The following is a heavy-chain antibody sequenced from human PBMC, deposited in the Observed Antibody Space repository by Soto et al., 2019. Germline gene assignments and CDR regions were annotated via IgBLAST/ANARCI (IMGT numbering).Heavy chain of an antibody. CDR1: GYSFTSYW. V-gene: IGHV5-10-1*01. CDR3: ARLGERYSGKSRSDAFDI. D-gene: IGHD5-12*01. Sequence: PGESLKISCKGSGYSFTSYWISWVRQIPGKGLEWMGRIDPSDSYTNYSPSFQGHVTISADKSISTAYLQWSSLKASDTAMYYCARLGERYSGKSRSDAFDIWGQGTMVTVSS. J-gene: IGHJ3*02. CDR2: IDPSDSYT.